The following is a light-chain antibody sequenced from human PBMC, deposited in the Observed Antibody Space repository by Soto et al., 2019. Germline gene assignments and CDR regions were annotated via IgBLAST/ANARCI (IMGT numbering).Light chain of an antibody. J-gene: IGKJ1*01. V-gene: IGKV3-20*01. CDR1: QSVSSSY. CDR3: HQYGKSPWT. Sequence: EIVLTQSPGTLSLSPGKRATLSCRASQSVSSSYLAWYQQKRGQTPRLLIHGVSSRATGIPDRFSGSGSGTDFTLTISRLKPEDFAVYYCHQYGKSPWTFGQGTKVEIK. CDR2: GVS.